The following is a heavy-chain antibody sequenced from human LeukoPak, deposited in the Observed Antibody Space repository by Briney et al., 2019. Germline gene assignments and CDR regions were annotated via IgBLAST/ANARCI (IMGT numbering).Heavy chain of an antibody. CDR1: GFTFSDYY. Sequence: KPGGSLRLSCVASGFTFSDYYMSWIRQAPGKGLEWVSYIRSSGTTIHYAASVKGRFTISRDNAKNSLYLQMNSLRAEDTAVYYCARDRGAVTDVFDYWGQGTLVTVSS. V-gene: IGHV3-11*04. CDR3: ARDRGAVTDVFDY. J-gene: IGHJ4*02. CDR2: IRSSGTTI. D-gene: IGHD6-19*01.